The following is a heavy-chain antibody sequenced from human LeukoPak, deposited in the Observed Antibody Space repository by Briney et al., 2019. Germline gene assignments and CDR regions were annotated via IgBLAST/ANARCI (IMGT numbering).Heavy chain of an antibody. V-gene: IGHV4-34*01. CDR2: INHSGST. Sequence: SETLSLTCAVYGGSFSGYYWSWIRQPPGKGLEWIGEINHSGSTNYNPSLKSRVTISVDTSKNQFSLKLSSVTAADTAVYYCARARRLAFSNYYYYGMDVWGQGTTVTVSS. CDR1: GGSFSGYY. J-gene: IGHJ6*02. D-gene: IGHD6-19*01. CDR3: ARARRLAFSNYYYYGMDV.